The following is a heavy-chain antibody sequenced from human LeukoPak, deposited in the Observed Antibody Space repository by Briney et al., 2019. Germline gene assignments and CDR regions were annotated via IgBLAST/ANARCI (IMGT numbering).Heavy chain of an antibody. CDR1: GYTFTSYG. CDR2: IIPILGIA. D-gene: IGHD1-1*01. Sequence: GASVKVSCKASGYTFTSYGISWVRQAPGQGLEWMGRIIPILGIANYAQKFQGRVTITADKSMSTAYMELSSLRSEDTAVYYCAREATGTTAVSVTYGMDVWGQGTTVTVSS. J-gene: IGHJ6*02. CDR3: AREATGTTAVSVTYGMDV. V-gene: IGHV1-69*04.